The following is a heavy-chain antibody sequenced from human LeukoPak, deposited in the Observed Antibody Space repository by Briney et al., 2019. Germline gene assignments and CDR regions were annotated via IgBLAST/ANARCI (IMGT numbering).Heavy chain of an antibody. CDR2: ISSSSSYI. CDR3: ARDGAQMATVTFDY. CDR1: EFTFSSYS. V-gene: IGHV3-21*01. J-gene: IGHJ4*02. D-gene: IGHD5-24*01. Sequence: GGSLRLSCAASEFTFSSYSINWVRQAPGKGLEWVSPISSSSSYIYYADSVKGRFTISRDNAKISLYLQMNSLRAEDTAVYYCARDGAQMATVTFDYWGQGTLVTVSS.